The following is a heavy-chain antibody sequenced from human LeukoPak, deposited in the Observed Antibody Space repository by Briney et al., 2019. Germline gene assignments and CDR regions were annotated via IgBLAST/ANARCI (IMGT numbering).Heavy chain of an antibody. Sequence: GGSLRLSCAASGFTVSSNYMSWVRQAPGKGLDWVSVIYSGGSTYYADSVKGRFTISRDNSKNTLYLQMNSLRAEDTAVYYCARGHDYDSSVAYWGQGTLVTVSS. V-gene: IGHV3-66*01. CDR2: IYSGGST. D-gene: IGHD3-22*01. CDR3: ARGHDYDSSVAY. J-gene: IGHJ4*02. CDR1: GFTVSSNY.